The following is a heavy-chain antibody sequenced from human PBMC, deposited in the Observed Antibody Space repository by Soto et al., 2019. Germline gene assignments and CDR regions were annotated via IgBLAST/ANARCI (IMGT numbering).Heavy chain of an antibody. D-gene: IGHD4-17*01. CDR2: LDPIVTYI. CDR1: GFTFRAYT. V-gene: IGHV3-21*02. CDR3: VRGSYGDYDS. Sequence: EVQLVESGGGLVKPGGSWGLSFAAPGFTFRAYTRNGFPQAPGKGLEWFSSLDPIVTYIYSAASVKGRFTLSRDNAKNSLFLRLNSMRADDTALYYCVRGSYGDYDSWGQGTLVTVSS. J-gene: IGHJ5*01.